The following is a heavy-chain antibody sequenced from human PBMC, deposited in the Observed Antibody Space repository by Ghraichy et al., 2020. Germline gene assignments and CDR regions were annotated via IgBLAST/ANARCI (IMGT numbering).Heavy chain of an antibody. CDR2: INSDGSTT. V-gene: IGHV3-74*01. CDR1: GFTLGSYW. D-gene: IGHD1/OR15-1a*01. J-gene: IGHJ6*02. Sequence: GESLNISCAASGFTLGSYWMHWVRQAPGKGLVWVSRINSDGSTTRYADSVKGRFTISRDNAKNTLYLQMNSLRAEDTAVYYCARPPGTQGYYGMDVWGQGATVTVSS. CDR3: ARPPGTQGYYGMDV.